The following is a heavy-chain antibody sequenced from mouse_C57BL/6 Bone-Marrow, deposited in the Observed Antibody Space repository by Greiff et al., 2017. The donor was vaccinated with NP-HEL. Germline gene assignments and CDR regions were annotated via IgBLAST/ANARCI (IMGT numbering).Heavy chain of an antibody. D-gene: IGHD2-4*01. Sequence: EVMLMESGGGLVKPGGSLKLSCAASGFTFSSYAMSWVRQTPEKRLEWVATISDGGSYTYYPDNVKGRFTISRDNAKNNLYLQMSHLKSEDTAMYYCARDRGLRDAMDYWGQGTSVTVSS. CDR2: ISDGGSYT. CDR1: GFTFSSYA. J-gene: IGHJ4*01. V-gene: IGHV5-4*01. CDR3: ARDRGLRDAMDY.